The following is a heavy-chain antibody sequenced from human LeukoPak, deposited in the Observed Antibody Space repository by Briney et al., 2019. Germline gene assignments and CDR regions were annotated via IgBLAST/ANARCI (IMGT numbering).Heavy chain of an antibody. J-gene: IGHJ5*02. CDR1: DGSVSSGYYY. CDR3: AKATVGKWFDP. D-gene: IGHD4-23*01. CDR2: IYYTGST. V-gene: IGHV4-61*01. Sequence: SETPSLTCTVSDGSVSSGYYYWTWIRQPPGKGLEWIGYIYYTGSTNYNPSLKSRVTMSVDTSKNQFSLKLSSVTAADTAVYYCAKATVGKWFDPWGQGTLVTVSS.